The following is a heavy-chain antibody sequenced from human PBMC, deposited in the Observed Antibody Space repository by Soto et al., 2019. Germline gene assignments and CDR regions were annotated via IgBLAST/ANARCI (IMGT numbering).Heavy chain of an antibody. J-gene: IGHJ4*02. Sequence: EVQLLESGGGLVQPGGSLRLSCAASGFTFSSYAMSWVRQAPGKGLEWVSAISGSGGSTYYADSVKGRFTISRDNSKNALYLQMTSLRAEDTAVYYCAKDYGLVAARYYCDYWGPGTLVTVSS. D-gene: IGHD6-6*01. CDR3: AKDYGLVAARYYCDY. CDR2: ISGSGGST. V-gene: IGHV3-23*01. CDR1: GFTFSSYA.